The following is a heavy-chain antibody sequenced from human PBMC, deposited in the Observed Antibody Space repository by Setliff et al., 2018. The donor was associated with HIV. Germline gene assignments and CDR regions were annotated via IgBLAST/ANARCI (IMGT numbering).Heavy chain of an antibody. Sequence: SETLSLTCTVSDASFSSFYWSWIRQPPGKGLEWIGYVYSNGHTKYDPSLKSRVSISIDTYRKQFSLKLTSVTAADTAVYFCARVRGGSSRGFLDYWSQGSLVTVSS. V-gene: IGHV4-4*08. CDR3: ARVRGGSSRGFLDY. CDR2: VYSNGHT. CDR1: DASFSSFY. D-gene: IGHD3-10*01. J-gene: IGHJ4*02.